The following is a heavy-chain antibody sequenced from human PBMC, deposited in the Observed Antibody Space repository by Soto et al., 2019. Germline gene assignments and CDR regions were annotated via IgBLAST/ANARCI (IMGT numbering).Heavy chain of an antibody. Sequence: QLRLQESGSGVVETSESLSLTCTVFGASITYGGYAWIWIRQSPGRGLEWIGHITHLENTYFNPSFKSRLYMSIDRAKNQFSLKLTSMTAADKGRYFCVRGGGNDPFEYWGQGILVTVSS. CDR1: GASITYGGYA. J-gene: IGHJ4*02. D-gene: IGHD5-12*01. CDR3: VRGGGNDPFEY. CDR2: ITHLENT. V-gene: IGHV4-30-2*06.